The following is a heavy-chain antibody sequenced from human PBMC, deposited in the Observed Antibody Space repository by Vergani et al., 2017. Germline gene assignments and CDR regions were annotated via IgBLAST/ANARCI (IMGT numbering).Heavy chain of an antibody. V-gene: IGHV3-73*01. J-gene: IGHJ3*02. Sequence: EVQLVESGGGLVQPGGSLKLSCAASGFTFSSSAMHWVRQASGKGLEWVGRIRSKANSYATAYAASVKGRFTISRDDSKNTAYLQMNSLKTEDTAVYYCTTFVANQDAFDIWGQGTMVTVSS. CDR2: IRSKANSYAT. CDR3: TTFVANQDAFDI. CDR1: GFTFSSSA. D-gene: IGHD1-14*01.